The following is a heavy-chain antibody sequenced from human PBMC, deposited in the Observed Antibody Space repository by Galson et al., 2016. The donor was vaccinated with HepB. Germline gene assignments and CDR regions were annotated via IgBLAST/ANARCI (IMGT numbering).Heavy chain of an antibody. CDR3: ARDGGNHNFDY. J-gene: IGHJ4*02. CDR2: IMKEDSML. Sequence: SLRLSCAGSGFRFNFGDSYFHWVRQAPGKGLVWVSRIMKEDSMLSYADSVKGRFTISKDNAKNTVYLQMNSLRAEDTAIYYCARDGGNHNFDYWGQGTLVTVSS. V-gene: IGHV3-74*01. CDR1: GFRFNFGDSY. D-gene: IGHD3-16*01.